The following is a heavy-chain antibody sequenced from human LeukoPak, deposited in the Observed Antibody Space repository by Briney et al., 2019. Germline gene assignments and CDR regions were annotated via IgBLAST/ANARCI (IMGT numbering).Heavy chain of an antibody. CDR3: ARDMTED. J-gene: IGHJ4*02. Sequence: ASETLSLTCTVSGGSISSYYWSWIRQPPGKGLEWIGYIYYSGSTSYNPSLKSRVTISVDTSKKQFSLKLSSVTAADTAVYYCARDMTEDWGQGTLVTVSS. CDR2: IYYSGST. D-gene: IGHD1-14*01. V-gene: IGHV4-59*12. CDR1: GGSISSYY.